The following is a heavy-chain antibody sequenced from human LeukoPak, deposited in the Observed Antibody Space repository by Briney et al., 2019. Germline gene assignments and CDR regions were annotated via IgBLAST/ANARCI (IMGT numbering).Heavy chain of an antibody. Sequence: SVKVSCKASGGTFSSYTISWVRQAPGQGLEWMGRIIPILGIANYAQKFQGRVTITADKSTSTAYMELSSLRSEDTAVYYCARDLYGSSGNNDYWGQGTLVTVSS. CDR2: IIPILGIA. D-gene: IGHD3-22*01. J-gene: IGHJ4*02. V-gene: IGHV1-69*02. CDR3: ARDLYGSSGNNDY. CDR1: GGTFSSYT.